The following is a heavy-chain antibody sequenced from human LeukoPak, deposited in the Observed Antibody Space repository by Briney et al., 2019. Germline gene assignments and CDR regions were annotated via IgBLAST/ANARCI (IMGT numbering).Heavy chain of an antibody. CDR3: ASSRSSSGWSLIDY. V-gene: IGHV4-59*01. J-gene: IGHJ4*02. CDR1: GGSINSYY. CDR2: IYYSGST. Sequence: SETLSLTCAVSGGSINSYYWSWIRQPPGKGLEWVGYIYYSGSTNYKPSLKRRVTISVDTSKNQFSLKVSSVTAADTAVYYCASSRSSSGWSLIDYWGQGALVTVSS. D-gene: IGHD6-19*01.